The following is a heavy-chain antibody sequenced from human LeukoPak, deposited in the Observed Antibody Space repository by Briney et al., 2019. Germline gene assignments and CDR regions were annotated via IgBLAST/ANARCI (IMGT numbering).Heavy chain of an antibody. CDR3: ARDYCSSTSCYGWADY. V-gene: IGHV1-8*01. D-gene: IGHD2-2*01. Sequence: ASVKVSCKASGYTFTSYDINWVRQATGQGLEWMGWMNPNSGNTGYAQKFQGRVTMTRDTSISTAYMELSRLRSDDTAVYYCARDYCSSTSCYGWADYWGQGTLVTVSS. CDR1: GYTFTSYD. J-gene: IGHJ4*02. CDR2: MNPNSGNT.